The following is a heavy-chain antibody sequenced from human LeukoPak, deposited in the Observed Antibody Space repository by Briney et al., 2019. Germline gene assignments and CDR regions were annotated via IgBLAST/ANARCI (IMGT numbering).Heavy chain of an antibody. CDR2: ITSSSSYI. J-gene: IGHJ4*02. D-gene: IGHD3-22*01. CDR3: ARTAPGFYSDSSGYYDY. Sequence: GGPLRLSCAASGFTFSSYSMNWVRQAPGKGLEWVSSITSSSSYIYYADSVKGRFTISRDNAKNSLYLQMNSLRDEDTAVYYCARTAPGFYSDSSGYYDYWGQGTLVTVSS. CDR1: GFTFSSYS. V-gene: IGHV3-21*01.